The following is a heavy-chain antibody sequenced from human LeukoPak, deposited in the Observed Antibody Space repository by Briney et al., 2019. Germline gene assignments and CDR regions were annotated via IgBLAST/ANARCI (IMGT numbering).Heavy chain of an antibody. CDR2: IDPSGGST. V-gene: IGHV1-46*01. Sequence: GASVKVSCKASGYTFSTYYKHWVRQAPGQGLEWMGVIDPSGGSTNYARKFQGRVTMTSDTSTSTVYMELSSLRSEDKAVYYCARGFCSGGSCYSYDYWGQGTLVTVSS. CDR3: ARGFCSGGSCYSYDY. J-gene: IGHJ4*02. D-gene: IGHD2-15*01. CDR1: GYTFSTYY.